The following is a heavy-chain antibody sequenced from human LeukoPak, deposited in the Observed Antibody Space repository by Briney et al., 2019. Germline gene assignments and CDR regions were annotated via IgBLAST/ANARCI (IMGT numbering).Heavy chain of an antibody. V-gene: IGHV3-30*18. CDR1: GFTFSSYG. CDR3: SKEKYNWNDYYDY. Sequence: GRSLRLSCAASGFTFSSYGMHWVRQAPGKGLEWVAVISYDGSNKYYADSVKGRFTTSRDNSKNTLYLQMNSLRAEDTAVYYCSKEKYNWNDYYDYWGQGTLVSVSS. J-gene: IGHJ4*02. D-gene: IGHD1-1*01. CDR2: ISYDGSNK.